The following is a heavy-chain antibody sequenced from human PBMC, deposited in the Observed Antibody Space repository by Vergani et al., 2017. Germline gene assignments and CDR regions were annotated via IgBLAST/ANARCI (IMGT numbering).Heavy chain of an antibody. CDR1: GFTFSSYA. Sequence: EVQLLESGGGLVQPGGSLRLSCAASGFTFSSYAMSWVRQAPGKGLEWGSAISGSGGSTYYADSVKGRFTSSRDTSKNTLYLQMNSLRAEDTAVYYCAKVPISCRFDPWGQGTLVTVSS. CDR3: AKVPISCRFDP. V-gene: IGHV3-23*01. J-gene: IGHJ5*02. CDR2: ISGSGGST.